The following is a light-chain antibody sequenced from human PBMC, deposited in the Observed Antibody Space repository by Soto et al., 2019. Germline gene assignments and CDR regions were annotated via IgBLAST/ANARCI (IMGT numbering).Light chain of an antibody. CDR1: QSVSGN. Sequence: EIVMTQSPVTLSVSPGERATLSCRASQSVSGNLAWYQQKPGQAPRLLIYGASTRATGIPARFSGSGSGTEFTLTISSLQSEDFAVYYCQQYNNWPLTFGAGTKVEIK. CDR3: QQYNNWPLT. CDR2: GAS. V-gene: IGKV3-15*01. J-gene: IGKJ4*01.